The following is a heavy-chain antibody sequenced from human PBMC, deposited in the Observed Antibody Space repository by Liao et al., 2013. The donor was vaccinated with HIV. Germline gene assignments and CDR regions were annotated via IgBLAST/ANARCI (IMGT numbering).Heavy chain of an antibody. V-gene: IGHV4-39*07. CDR2: FCSGTGS. CDR3: AREVGVVDHRLDY. J-gene: IGHJ4*02. CDR1: GGSVSSSSSC. Sequence: QVQLQLSGPGLVKPSETLSLTCTVSGGSVSSSSSCWGWIRQPPGKGLEWMGSFCSGTGSVYYNPSLRSRVTISGDTSKNQVSLRLASVTAADTAVYHCAREVGVVDHRLDYWDQGTLVTVSS. D-gene: IGHD3-10*01.